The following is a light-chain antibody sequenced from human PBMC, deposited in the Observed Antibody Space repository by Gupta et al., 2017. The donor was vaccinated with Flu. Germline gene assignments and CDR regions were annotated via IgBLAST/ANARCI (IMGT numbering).Light chain of an antibody. CDR3: TPYTSSSTWV. Sequence: QSALTQPASVAGSPGPSITTSCTGTSSDVGGYNYVSWYQQHPGKAHKLMIYEVSKRPSGVANRFSGSKSGNTSSLTISGLQAEDEADYYCTPYTSSSTWVFGGGTKLTVL. CDR1: SSDVGGYNY. V-gene: IGLV2-14*01. J-gene: IGLJ3*02. CDR2: EVS.